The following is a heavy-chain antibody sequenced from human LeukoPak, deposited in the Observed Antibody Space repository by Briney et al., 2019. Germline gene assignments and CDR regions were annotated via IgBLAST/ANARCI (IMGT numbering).Heavy chain of an antibody. J-gene: IGHJ4*02. D-gene: IGHD3-3*01. CDR3: ARGQTDYDYWSGPLY. CDR1: GGSISNYY. CDR2: IYYSGST. V-gene: IGHV4-59*01. Sequence: SETLSLTCTVSGGSISNYYWSWLRKPPGKGLEWIGYIYYSGSTNYNPSLKSRVTISVDTSKNQFSLKLSSVTAADTAVYYCARGQTDYDYWSGPLYWGQGTLVTVSS.